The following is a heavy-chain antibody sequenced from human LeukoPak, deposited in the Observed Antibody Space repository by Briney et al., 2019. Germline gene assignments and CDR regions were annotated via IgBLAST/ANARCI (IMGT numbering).Heavy chain of an antibody. CDR3: ARRRGSGWYKGSYLDY. CDR1: GGSISSSSYY. CDR2: IYYSGST. J-gene: IGHJ4*02. D-gene: IGHD6-19*01. V-gene: IGHV4-39*01. Sequence: SETLSLTCTVSGGSISSSSYYWGWLRQPPGKGLEWIGSIYYSGSTYYNPSLKSRVTISVDTSKNQFSLKLSSVTAAVTAVYYCARRRGSGWYKGSYLDYWGQGTLVTVSS.